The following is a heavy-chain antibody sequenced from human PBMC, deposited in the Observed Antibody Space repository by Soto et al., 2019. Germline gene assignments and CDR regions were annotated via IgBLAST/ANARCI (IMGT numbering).Heavy chain of an antibody. CDR2: MNPNSGNT. Sequence: GASVKVSCKASGYTFTSYDINWVRQATGQGLEWMGWMNPNSGNTGYAQKFQGRVTMTRNTSISTAYMELSSLRSEDTAVYYCARITHYDLWSGFLGHMDVWGKGTTVTVSS. J-gene: IGHJ6*03. V-gene: IGHV1-8*01. CDR3: ARITHYDLWSGFLGHMDV. CDR1: GYTFTSYD. D-gene: IGHD3-3*01.